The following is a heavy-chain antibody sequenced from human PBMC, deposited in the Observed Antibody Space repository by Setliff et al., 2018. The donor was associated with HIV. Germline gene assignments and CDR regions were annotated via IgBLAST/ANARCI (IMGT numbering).Heavy chain of an antibody. D-gene: IGHD3-22*01. J-gene: IGHJ4*02. CDR3: ASLLSRGYYYDRSVYSYRDY. CDR1: NGPFSGHY. CDR2: INHRVSP. V-gene: IGHV4-34*01. Sequence: SETLSLTCDVYNGPFSGHYWSWIRQPPGKGMEWSGEINHRVSPNYNSSLNSRVTISVDASKNQFSLKLSSVTAADTAVYYCASLLSRGYYYDRSVYSYRDYWGQGTLVTVS.